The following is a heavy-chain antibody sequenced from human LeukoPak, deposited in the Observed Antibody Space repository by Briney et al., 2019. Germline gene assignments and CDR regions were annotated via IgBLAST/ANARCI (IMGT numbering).Heavy chain of an antibody. Sequence: ASVKVSCKASGYTFTGYYMHWVRQAPGQGLEWMGWINPNSGGTNYAQKFQGRVTMTRDTSISTAYMELSRLRSDDTAVYYCARLYYYDSSGYYIDPWGQGTLVTVSS. V-gene: IGHV1-2*02. J-gene: IGHJ5*02. CDR2: INPNSGGT. CDR1: GYTFTGYY. CDR3: ARLYYYDSSGYYIDP. D-gene: IGHD3-22*01.